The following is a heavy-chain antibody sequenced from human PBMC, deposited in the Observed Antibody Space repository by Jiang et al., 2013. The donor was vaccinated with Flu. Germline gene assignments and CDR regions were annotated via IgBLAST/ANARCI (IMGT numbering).Heavy chain of an antibody. J-gene: IGHJ4*01. Sequence: VQLLESGGGVVQSGRSLRLSCAASGFTLSSYGMYWVRQAPGKGLEWVAVISYDGSHTYYADSVKGRFTISRDNSKNTLYLQMNSLRAEDTAVYYCAIDQGRVQLWVNPFGYWG. CDR3: AIDQGRVQLWVNPFGY. D-gene: IGHD5-18*01. CDR2: ISYDGSHT. V-gene: IGHV3-30*03. CDR1: GFTLSSYG.